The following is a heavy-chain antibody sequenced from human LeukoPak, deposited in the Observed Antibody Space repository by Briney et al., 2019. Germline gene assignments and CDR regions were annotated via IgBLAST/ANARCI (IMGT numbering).Heavy chain of an antibody. Sequence: SETLSLTCTVSGGSISSSSYYWGWIRQPPGKGLEWIGSIYYSGSTYYNPSLKSRVTISVDTSKNQFSLKLSSVTAADTAVYYCARRGVSRPFDYWGQGTLVTVSS. CDR1: GGSISSSSYY. CDR3: ARRGVSRPFDY. CDR2: IYYSGST. J-gene: IGHJ4*02. D-gene: IGHD2-8*01. V-gene: IGHV4-39*01.